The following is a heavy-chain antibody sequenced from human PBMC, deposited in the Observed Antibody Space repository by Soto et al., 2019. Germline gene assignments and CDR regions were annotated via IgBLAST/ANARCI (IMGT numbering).Heavy chain of an antibody. Sequence: PGGSLRLSCAASGFTFSSYAMSWVRQAPGKGLEWVSAISGSGGSTYYADSVKGRFTISRDNSKNTLYLQMNSLRAEDTAVYYCAKEWLYYDSSGYYPTSPVFDYWGQGTLVTVSS. CDR1: GFTFSSYA. V-gene: IGHV3-23*01. J-gene: IGHJ4*02. CDR3: AKEWLYYDSSGYYPTSPVFDY. CDR2: ISGSGGST. D-gene: IGHD3-22*01.